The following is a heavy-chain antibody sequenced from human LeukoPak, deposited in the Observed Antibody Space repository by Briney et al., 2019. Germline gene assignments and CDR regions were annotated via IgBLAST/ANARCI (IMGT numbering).Heavy chain of an antibody. J-gene: IGHJ4*02. CDR2: IWHDGNTK. D-gene: IGHD4-17*01. CDR3: VKDRYGDLDY. V-gene: IGHV3-30*02. CDR1: GFTFSSYG. Sequence: GGSLRLSCAASGFTFSSYGMHWVRQAPGKGLEWVAVIWHDGNTKYYLDSVKGRFTISRDNSNNTVYLQMTSLRLDDTAVYFCVKDRYGDLDYWGQGTLVTVSS.